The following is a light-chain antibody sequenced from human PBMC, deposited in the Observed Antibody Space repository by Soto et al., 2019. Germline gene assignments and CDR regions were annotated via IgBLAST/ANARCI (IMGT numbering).Light chain of an antibody. CDR1: SSDVGGYNS. V-gene: IGLV2-14*01. J-gene: IGLJ1*01. CDR2: DVV. Sequence: QFALTQPASVSGSPGQSITISCTGTSSDVGGYNSVSWYQQHPGKAPKLIIYDVVDRPSGVSSRFSGSKSGNTASLTISGLQAEDEADYYCSSYTSSTPYVFGTGTKLTVL. CDR3: SSYTSSTPYV.